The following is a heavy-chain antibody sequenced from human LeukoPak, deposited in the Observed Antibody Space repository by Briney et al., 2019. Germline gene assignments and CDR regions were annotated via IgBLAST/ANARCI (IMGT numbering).Heavy chain of an antibody. CDR1: GGSFSSHY. CDR2: IYYSGST. Sequence: SETLSLTCAVYGGSFSSHYWSWIRQPPGKGLEWIGYIYYSGSTNYNPSLKSRVTISVDTSKNQFSLKLSSVTAADTAVYYCARGAVAGSFDYWGQGTLVTVSS. D-gene: IGHD6-19*01. J-gene: IGHJ4*02. CDR3: ARGAVAGSFDY. V-gene: IGHV4-59*11.